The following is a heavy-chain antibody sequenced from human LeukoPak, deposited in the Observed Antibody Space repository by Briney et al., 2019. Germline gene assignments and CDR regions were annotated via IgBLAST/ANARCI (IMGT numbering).Heavy chain of an antibody. CDR3: AKGLTNGVPE. Sequence: GGSLRLSCAASGFTFSSYGMHWVRQAPGKGLEWVAFIQYDRSDKDYADSVKGRFTISRDNSKSTLYLQMNSLRAEDTAVYYCAKGLTNGVPEWGQGTLVTVSS. D-gene: IGHD2-8*01. J-gene: IGHJ4*02. CDR2: IQYDRSDK. CDR1: GFTFSSYG. V-gene: IGHV3-30*02.